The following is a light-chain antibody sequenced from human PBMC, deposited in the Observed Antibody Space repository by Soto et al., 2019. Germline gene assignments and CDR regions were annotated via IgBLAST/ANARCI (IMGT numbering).Light chain of an antibody. CDR2: EVS. J-gene: IGLJ1*01. Sequence: QSVLTQPPSVSGAPGQRVTISCTGSSSNIGAGYDVHWFQQHPGKAPKLMIFEVSERPSGVSNRFSGSKSGNAASLTISGLQAEDEADYYCCSYAGGATYVFGTGTKATVL. CDR1: SSNIGAGYD. CDR3: CSYAGGATYV. V-gene: IGLV1-40*01.